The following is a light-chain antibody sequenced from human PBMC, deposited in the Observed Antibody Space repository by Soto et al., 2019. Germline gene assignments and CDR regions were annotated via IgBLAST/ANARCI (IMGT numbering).Light chain of an antibody. CDR1: QGISSY. CDR2: TAS. J-gene: IGKJ1*01. Sequence: IQLTQSPSSLSASVGDSVTITCRASQGISSYLAWYQHKPGKAPKLLIYTASTMQSGVPARFSGSGSGTEFTLTISSLQPDDFATYYCQQYNSYSEAFGQGTRVEFK. CDR3: QQYNSYSEA. V-gene: IGKV1-9*01.